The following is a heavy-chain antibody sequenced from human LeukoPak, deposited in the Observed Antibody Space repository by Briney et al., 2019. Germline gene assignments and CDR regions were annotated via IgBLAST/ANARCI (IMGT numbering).Heavy chain of an antibody. Sequence: GGSLILSCAASEFTFSTYEMNWVRQAPGRGLEWIAHISSSGTTRKYADSVKGRFTISRDNAENSLFLQMNSLRAEDTALYYCSVGGCYWGQGTLVTVSS. CDR3: SVGGCY. CDR1: EFTFSTYE. CDR2: ISSSGTTR. V-gene: IGHV3-48*03. J-gene: IGHJ4*02. D-gene: IGHD3-16*01.